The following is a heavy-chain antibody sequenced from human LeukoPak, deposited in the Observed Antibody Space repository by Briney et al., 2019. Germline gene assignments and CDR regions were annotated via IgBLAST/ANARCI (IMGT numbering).Heavy chain of an antibody. Sequence: PGGSLRLSCAASGFTFSSYSMNWVRQAPGKGLEWIGSIYSSGSTYYNPSLKIRVTISVDTSKNQFSLKLSSVTAADTAVYYCATNEWSGYYFEYWGQGTLVPVSS. CDR1: GFTFSSYSMN. CDR2: IYSSGST. D-gene: IGHD3-3*01. CDR3: ATNEWSGYYFEY. J-gene: IGHJ4*02. V-gene: IGHV4-59*05.